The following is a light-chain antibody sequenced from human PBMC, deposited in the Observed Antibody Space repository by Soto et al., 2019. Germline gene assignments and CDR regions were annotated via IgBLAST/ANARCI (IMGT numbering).Light chain of an antibody. Sequence: EIVMTQSPATLSVSPGERATLSCRASQSVSSSYLTWYQQKPGQAPRLLISGASNRATGIPDRFSGSGSGTDFTLTISSVEPEDFAVYYCQQYSSSLWTFGQGTKV. V-gene: IGKV3-20*01. CDR1: QSVSSSY. CDR2: GAS. J-gene: IGKJ1*01. CDR3: QQYSSSLWT.